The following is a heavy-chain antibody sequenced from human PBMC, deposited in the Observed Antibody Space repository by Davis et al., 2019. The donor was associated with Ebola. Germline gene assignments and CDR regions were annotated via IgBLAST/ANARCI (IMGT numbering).Heavy chain of an antibody. J-gene: IGHJ6*04. Sequence: GESLKISCAASGFTFSTYSMSWVRQAPGKALEWVSSISSDSDYIYYADSAKGRFTISRDNAKNSLFLQMNSLRAEDTAVYYCARESGDYAYYYGMDVWGKGTTVTVSS. V-gene: IGHV3-21*01. CDR1: GFTFSTYS. CDR2: ISSDSDYI. CDR3: ARESGDYAYYYGMDV. D-gene: IGHD4-17*01.